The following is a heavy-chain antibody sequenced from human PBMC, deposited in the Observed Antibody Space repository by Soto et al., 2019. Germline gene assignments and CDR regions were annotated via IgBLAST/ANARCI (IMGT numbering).Heavy chain of an antibody. CDR2: IKSKTDGGTT. V-gene: IGHV3-15*01. CDR1: GFTFSNAW. D-gene: IGHD1-1*01. Sequence: EVQLVESGGGLVKPGGSLRLSCAASGFTFSNAWMSWVRQAPGKGLEWVGSIKSKTDGGTTDYAAPVKGRFTISRDDSKNTLYLQMMSLKTGDTAVYYCTTDLGWDDPMDVWGKGTTVTFSS. J-gene: IGHJ6*03. CDR3: TTDLGWDDPMDV.